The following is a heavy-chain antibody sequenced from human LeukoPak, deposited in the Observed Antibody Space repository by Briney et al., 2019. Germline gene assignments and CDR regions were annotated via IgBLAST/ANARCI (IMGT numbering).Heavy chain of an antibody. Sequence: GGSLRLSCAASGFTVSSYAMHWVRQSPGKGLEWVAVISYDGSNKYYADSVKGRFTISRDNSKNTLYLQMNSLRAEDTAVYYCARDRAVTVYFDYWGQGTLVTVSS. CDR3: ARDRAVTVYFDY. J-gene: IGHJ4*02. V-gene: IGHV3-30*01. D-gene: IGHD5-18*01. CDR1: GFTVSSYA. CDR2: ISYDGSNK.